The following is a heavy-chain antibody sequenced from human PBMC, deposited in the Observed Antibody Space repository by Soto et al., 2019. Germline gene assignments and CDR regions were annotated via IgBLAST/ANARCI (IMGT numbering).Heavy chain of an antibody. J-gene: IGHJ4*02. CDR1: GGSFSGYY. CDR3: ARGRTEYQLLFTRRFDY. V-gene: IGHV4-34*01. Sequence: SETLSLTCAVYGGSFSGYYWSWIRQPPGKGLEWIGEINHSGSTNYNPSLKSRVTISVDTSKNQFSLKLSSVTAADTAVCYCARGRTEYQLLFTRRFDYWGQGTLVTVSS. CDR2: INHSGST. D-gene: IGHD2-2*01.